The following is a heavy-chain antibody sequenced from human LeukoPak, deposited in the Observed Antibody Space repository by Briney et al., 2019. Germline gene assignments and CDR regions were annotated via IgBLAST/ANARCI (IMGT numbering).Heavy chain of an antibody. D-gene: IGHD3-9*01. CDR1: GFTFSSYG. CDR2: IRYDGSNK. Sequence: GGSLRLSCAASGFTFSSYGMHWVRQAPGKGLEWVAFIRYDGSNKYYADSVKGRFTISRDNSKNTLYLQMNSPRAEDTAVYYCAKEAVLRYFDWLSPYFDYWGQGTLVTVSS. V-gene: IGHV3-30*02. CDR3: AKEAVLRYFDWLSPYFDY. J-gene: IGHJ4*02.